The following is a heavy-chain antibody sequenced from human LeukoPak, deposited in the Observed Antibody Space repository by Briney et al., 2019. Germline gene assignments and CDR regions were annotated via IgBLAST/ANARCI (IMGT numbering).Heavy chain of an antibody. J-gene: IGHJ4*02. Sequence: ASVKVSCKASGYSFTSYGISWVRQAPGQGLGWMGWISAYSGKTNSAQNLQGRVTMTKDTSTSTAYMELRSLRSDDTAVYYCARGYSGYAPHDYWGQGTLVTVSS. CDR3: ARGYSGYAPHDY. CDR1: GYSFTSYG. CDR2: ISAYSGKT. D-gene: IGHD5-12*01. V-gene: IGHV1-18*01.